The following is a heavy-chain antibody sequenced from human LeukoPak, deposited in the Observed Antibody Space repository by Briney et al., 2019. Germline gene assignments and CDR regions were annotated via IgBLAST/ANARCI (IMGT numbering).Heavy chain of an antibody. CDR3: TTDWAMVRGVTDAFDN. D-gene: IGHD3-10*01. Sequence: GGSLRLSCAASGFTFSNAWMSWVRQAPGKGLEWVGRIKSKTDGGTTDYAAPVKGRFTISRDDSKNTLYLQMNSLKTEDTAVYYCTTDWAMVRGVTDAFDNWGQGTMVTVSS. V-gene: IGHV3-15*01. J-gene: IGHJ3*02. CDR1: GFTFSNAW. CDR2: IKSKTDGGTT.